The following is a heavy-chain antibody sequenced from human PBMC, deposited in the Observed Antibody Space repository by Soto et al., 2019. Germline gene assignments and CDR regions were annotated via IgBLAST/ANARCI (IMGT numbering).Heavy chain of an antibody. CDR1: GGTFSSYT. D-gene: IGHD7-27*01. V-gene: IGHV1-69*08. CDR2: IIPILGIA. Sequence: QVQLVQSGAEVKKPGSSVKVSCKASGGTFSSYTISWVRQAPGQGLEWMGRIIPILGIANYAQKVQGRVTITADKSTSTAYMELSSLRSEDTAVYYCARDGDDYYYYGMDVWGQGTTVTVSS. J-gene: IGHJ6*02. CDR3: ARDGDDYYYYGMDV.